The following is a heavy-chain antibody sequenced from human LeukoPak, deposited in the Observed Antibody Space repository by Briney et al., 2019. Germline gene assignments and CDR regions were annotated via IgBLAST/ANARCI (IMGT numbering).Heavy chain of an antibody. Sequence: PSETLSLTCTVSGGSISNYCWSWIRRPPGKGLEWIGYIYYSGSTLYNPSLKSRVTISVDTSKNQFSLKLSSVTDADTAVYHCARGRVWEAFDVWGQGTMVTVSS. J-gene: IGHJ3*01. D-gene: IGHD6-6*01. V-gene: IGHV4-59*01. CDR2: IYYSGST. CDR1: GGSISNYC. CDR3: ARGRVWEAFDV.